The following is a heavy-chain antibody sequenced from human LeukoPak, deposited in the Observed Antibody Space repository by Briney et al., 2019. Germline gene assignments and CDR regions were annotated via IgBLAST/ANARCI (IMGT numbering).Heavy chain of an antibody. V-gene: IGHV1-2*02. CDR3: ARDFGGDGYNYFSY. CDR2: INPNSGGT. D-gene: IGHD5-24*01. J-gene: IGHJ4*02. CDR1: GYTFTGYY. Sequence: ASVKVSCKASGYTFTGYYMHWARQAPGQGLEWMGWINPNSGGTNYAQKFQGRVTMTRDTSISTAYMELSRLRSDDTAVYYCARDFGGDGYNYFSYWGQGTLVTVSS.